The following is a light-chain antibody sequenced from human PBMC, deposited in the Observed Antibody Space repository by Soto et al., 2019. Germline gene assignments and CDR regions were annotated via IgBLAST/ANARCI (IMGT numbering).Light chain of an antibody. V-gene: IGLV2-8*01. CDR3: SSHAGRETGG. CDR2: EVF. J-gene: IGLJ1*01. CDR1: SNDIGAYNY. Sequence: QSALTQPPSASGSPGQSVTISCTGTSNDIGAYNYVSWYQQHPGKAPKLLIYEVFRRPSGVPDRFSGSRSGNTASLTVSDLQPEDEADYYCSSHAGRETGGFGTGTKVTVL.